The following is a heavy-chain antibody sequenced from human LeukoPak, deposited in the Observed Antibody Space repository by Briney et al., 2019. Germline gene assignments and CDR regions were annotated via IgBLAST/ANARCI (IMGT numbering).Heavy chain of an antibody. V-gene: IGHV4-59*01. D-gene: IGHD2-2*01. CDR2: IYYSGST. Sequence: SKTLSLTCTVSGGSISSYYWSWIRQPPGRGLEWIGYIYYSGSTNYNPSLKSRVTISVDTSKNQFSLKLSSVTAADTAVYYCARRRTTGLSGYMDAWGKGTTVTVSS. J-gene: IGHJ6*03. CDR3: ARRRTTGLSGYMDA. CDR1: GGSISSYY.